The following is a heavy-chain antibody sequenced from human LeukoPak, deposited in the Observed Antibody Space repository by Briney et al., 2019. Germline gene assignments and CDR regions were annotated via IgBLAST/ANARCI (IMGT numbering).Heavy chain of an antibody. CDR2: ISSSSSYI. CDR1: GFTFSNVW. Sequence: GGSLRLSCAASGFTFSNVWMSWVRQAPGKGLEWVSSISSSSSYIYYADSVKGRFTISRDNAKNSLYLQMNSLRAEDTAVYYCARDGSYYFDYWGQGTLVTVSS. V-gene: IGHV3-21*01. CDR3: ARDGSYYFDY. J-gene: IGHJ4*02. D-gene: IGHD2-2*03.